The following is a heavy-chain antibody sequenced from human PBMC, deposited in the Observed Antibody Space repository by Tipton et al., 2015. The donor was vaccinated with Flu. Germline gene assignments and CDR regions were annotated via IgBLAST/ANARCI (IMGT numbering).Heavy chain of an antibody. J-gene: IGHJ6*02. CDR3: ATWDSGSYYTYYYYGMDV. CDR1: GGSFSGYY. D-gene: IGHD1-26*01. V-gene: IGHV4-34*01. CDR2: INHSGST. Sequence: TLSLTCAVYGGSFSGYYWSWIRQPPGKGLEWIGEINHSGSTNYNPSLKSRVTISVDTSKNQFSLKLSSVTAADTAVYYCATWDSGSYYTYYYYGMDVWGQGTTVTVSS.